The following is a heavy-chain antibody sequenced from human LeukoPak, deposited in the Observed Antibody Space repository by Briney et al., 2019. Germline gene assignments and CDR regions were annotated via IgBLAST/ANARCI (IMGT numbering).Heavy chain of an antibody. J-gene: IGHJ5*02. CDR2: IYYSGST. CDR1: GGSISSGGYY. CDR3: AREVGYPDCNSTSCSRRDWFDP. V-gene: IGHV4-31*03. D-gene: IGHD2-2*01. Sequence: SETLSLTCTVSGGSISSGGYYWSWIRQHPGKGLEWIGYIYYSGSTYYNPSLKSRVTISVDTSKNQFSLKLSSVTAADTAVYYCAREVGYPDCNSTSCSRRDWFDPWGQGTLVTVSS.